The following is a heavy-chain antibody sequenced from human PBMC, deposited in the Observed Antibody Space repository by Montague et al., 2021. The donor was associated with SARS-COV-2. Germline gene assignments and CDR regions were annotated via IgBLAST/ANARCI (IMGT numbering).Heavy chain of an antibody. D-gene: IGHD3-10*01. J-gene: IGHJ3*01. CDR1: GFQFSRYW. CDR2: LKTDGNDR. V-gene: IGHV3-7*01. CDR3: ARDLDVRQDSGAYYDAFDV. Sequence: SLRLSCAASGFQFSRYWMTWVRQAPGKVLEWVAHLKTDGNDRSYXDSXKVRFTVSRDNAKNSLYLQMNGLRAEDTAVYYCARDLDVRQDSGAYYDAFDVWGQGTMVTVSS.